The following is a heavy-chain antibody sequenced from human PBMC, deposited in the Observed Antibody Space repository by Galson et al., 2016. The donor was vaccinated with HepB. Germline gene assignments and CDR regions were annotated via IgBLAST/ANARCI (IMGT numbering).Heavy chain of an antibody. CDR3: ARESSIAAPGVLDY. CDR2: IWYDGSNK. D-gene: IGHD6-13*01. V-gene: IGHV3-33*01. J-gene: IGHJ4*02. CDR1: AFTFSSYG. Sequence: SLRLSCAASAFTFSSYGMHWVRQAPGKGLEWVAVIWYDGSNKYYADSVKGRFTISRDNSKNTLYLQMNSLRAEDTAVYYRARESSIAAPGVLDYWGQGTLVTVSS.